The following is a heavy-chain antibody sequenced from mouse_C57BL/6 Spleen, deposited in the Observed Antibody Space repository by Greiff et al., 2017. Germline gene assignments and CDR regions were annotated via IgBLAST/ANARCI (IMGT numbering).Heavy chain of an antibody. V-gene: IGHV1-7*01. J-gene: IGHJ4*01. Sequence: QVQVKQSGAELAKPGASVKLSCKASGYTFTSYWMHWVKQRPGQGLEWIGYINPRSGDTKYNQKFKDKATLTADKSSSTAYMQLSSLTYEDSAVYDCARSGGNGLWAMDYWGKGTSVTVSS. CDR3: ARSGGNGLWAMDY. D-gene: IGHD2-1*01. CDR2: INPRSGDT. CDR1: GYTFTSYW.